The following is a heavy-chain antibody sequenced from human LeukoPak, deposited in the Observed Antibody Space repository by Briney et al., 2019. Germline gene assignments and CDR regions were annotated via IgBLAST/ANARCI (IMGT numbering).Heavy chain of an antibody. CDR3: AKQQLVGGGWFDP. Sequence: SETLSLTCTVSGGSISSYYWSWIRQPPGKGLEWIGYIYYSGSTNYNPSLKSRVTISVDTSKNQFSLELSSVTAADTAVYYCAKQQLVGGGWFDPWGQGTLVTVSS. J-gene: IGHJ5*02. CDR2: IYYSGST. D-gene: IGHD6-13*01. CDR1: GGSISSYY. V-gene: IGHV4-59*01.